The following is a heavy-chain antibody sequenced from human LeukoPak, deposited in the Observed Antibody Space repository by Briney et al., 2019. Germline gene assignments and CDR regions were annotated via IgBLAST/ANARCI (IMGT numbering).Heavy chain of an antibody. CDR2: ISSSGSSI. Sequence: GGSLRLSCEASGFTYSSYEMNWVRQAPGKGLEWVSYISSSGSSIYYADSVKGRFTISRDNAKNSLYLQMNSLRVEDTAVYYCARYSPNFDYWGQGTLVIVSA. V-gene: IGHV3-48*03. J-gene: IGHJ4*02. CDR3: ARYSPNFDY. CDR1: GFTYSSYE. D-gene: IGHD5-18*01.